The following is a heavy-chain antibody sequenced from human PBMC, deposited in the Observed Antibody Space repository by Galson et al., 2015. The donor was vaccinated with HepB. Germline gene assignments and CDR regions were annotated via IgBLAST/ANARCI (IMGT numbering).Heavy chain of an antibody. V-gene: IGHV1-24*01. CDR3: ATAGIDYYDSSGSETALDY. D-gene: IGHD3-22*01. Sequence: SVKVSCKVSGYTLTELSMHWVRQAPGKGLEWMGGFDPEDGETIYAQKFQGRVTMTEDTSTDTAYMELSSLRSEDTAVYYCATAGIDYYDSSGSETALDYWGQGTLVTVSS. J-gene: IGHJ4*02. CDR1: GYTLTELS. CDR2: FDPEDGET.